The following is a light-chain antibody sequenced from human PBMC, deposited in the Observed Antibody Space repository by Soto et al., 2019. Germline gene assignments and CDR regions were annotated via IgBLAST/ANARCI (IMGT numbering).Light chain of an antibody. J-gene: IGLJ1*01. Sequence: QSALTQPPSVSGAPGQRVTISCTGSSSNVGAGFDVHWYQQLPGTAPKLLIYGNNNRPSGVPDRFSGSKSGTSASLAIAGLQAEDEADYYCQSYDNSLSGYVFGTGTKLTVL. CDR2: GNN. V-gene: IGLV1-40*01. CDR3: QSYDNSLSGYV. CDR1: SSNVGAGFD.